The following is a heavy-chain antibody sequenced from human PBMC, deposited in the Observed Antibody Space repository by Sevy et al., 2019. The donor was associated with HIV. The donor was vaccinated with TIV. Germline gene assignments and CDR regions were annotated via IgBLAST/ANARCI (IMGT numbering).Heavy chain of an antibody. CDR1: GFTFSSYW. J-gene: IGHJ4*02. Sequence: GESLKISCAASGFTFSSYWMSWVRQAPGKGLEWVDNIKQVGSEKYYVDSVKGRFTISRDNAKNSLYLQMNSLRAEDTAVYYCAMRSPYYFDYWGQGTLVTVSS. CDR3: AMRSPYYFDY. V-gene: IGHV3-7*01. CDR2: IKQVGSEK.